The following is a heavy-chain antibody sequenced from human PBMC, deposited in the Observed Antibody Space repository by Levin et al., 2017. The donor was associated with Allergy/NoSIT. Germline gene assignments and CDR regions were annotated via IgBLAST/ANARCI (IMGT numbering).Heavy chain of an antibody. J-gene: IGHJ4*02. D-gene: IGHD4-17*01. CDR2: IYWDEDK. CDR1: GFSLSSPGVG. CDR3: THSRPPLRTRHFDY. Sequence: SGPTLVKPTQTLTLTCSYSGFSLSSPGVGVGWVRPSPGKALEWLALIYWDEDKRYSPSLRSRLTITMDTSKNQVFLRMTNMAPVDTATYYCTHSRPPLRTRHFDYWGQGALVNVSS. V-gene: IGHV2-5*02.